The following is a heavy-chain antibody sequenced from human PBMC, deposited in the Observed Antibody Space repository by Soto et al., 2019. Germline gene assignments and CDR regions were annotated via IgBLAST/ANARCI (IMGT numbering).Heavy chain of an antibody. Sequence: GGSLRLSCAASGFTFSSYAMHWVRQAPGKGLEWVAVISYDGSNKYYADSVKGRFTISRDNSKNTLYLQMNSLRAEDTAVYYCAVTFYEVFDYWGQGTLVTVSS. V-gene: IGHV3-30-3*01. J-gene: IGHJ4*02. D-gene: IGHD5-12*01. CDR3: AVTFYEVFDY. CDR2: ISYDGSNK. CDR1: GFTFSSYA.